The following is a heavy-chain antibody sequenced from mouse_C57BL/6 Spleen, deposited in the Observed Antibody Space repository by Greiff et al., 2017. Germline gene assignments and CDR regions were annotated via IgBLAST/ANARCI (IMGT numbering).Heavy chain of an antibody. CDR1: GYTFTSYW. V-gene: IGHV1-50*01. Sequence: QVQLQQPGAELVKPGASVKLSCKASGYTFTSYWMQWVKQRPGQGLEWIGEIDPSDSYTNYNQKFKGKATLTVDTSSSTAYMQLSSLTSEDSAVYYGATRRVVAGDYWGQGTTLTVSS. J-gene: IGHJ2*01. CDR2: IDPSDSYT. D-gene: IGHD1-1*01. CDR3: ATRRVVAGDY.